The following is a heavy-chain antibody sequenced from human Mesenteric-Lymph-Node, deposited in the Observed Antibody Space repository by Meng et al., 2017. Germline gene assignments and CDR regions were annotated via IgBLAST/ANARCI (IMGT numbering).Heavy chain of an antibody. D-gene: IGHD6-13*01. CDR1: GFTFGDYA. V-gene: IGHV3-49*04. CDR3: TSAHWGSWPYYYGMDV. Sequence: GESLKISCTASGFTFGDYAMSWVRQAPGKGLEWVGFIRSKAYGGTTEYAASVKGRFTISRDDSKSIAYLQMNSLKTEDTAVYYCTSAHWGSWPYYYGMDVWGQGTTVTVSS. J-gene: IGHJ6*02. CDR2: IRSKAYGGTT.